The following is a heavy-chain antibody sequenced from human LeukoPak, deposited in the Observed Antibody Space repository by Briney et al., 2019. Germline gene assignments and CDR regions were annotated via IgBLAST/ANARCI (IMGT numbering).Heavy chain of an antibody. V-gene: IGHV4-4*09. J-gene: IGHJ4*02. CDR3: ASTRRAAVAGRFDS. D-gene: IGHD6-19*01. CDR1: GASMSSNY. Sequence: PSETLPLTCNVSGASMSSNYWSWIRQPPGKGLGWIGYIYHSGNTNYSPSLESRVTMSVDESKNQFSLRVHFVSAADTAVYYCASTRRAAVAGRFDSWGQGTLVTVSS. CDR2: IYHSGNT.